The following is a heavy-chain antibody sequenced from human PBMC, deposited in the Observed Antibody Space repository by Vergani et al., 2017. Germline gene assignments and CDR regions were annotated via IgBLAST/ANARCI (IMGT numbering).Heavy chain of an antibody. CDR1: GFSLSNAR. CDR2: ISSSGSTI. CDR3: AAKKYYYDSSGYSYYFDY. Sequence: ESGPVLVKPTETLTLTCTVSGFSLSNARMGVNWVRQAPGKGLEWVSYISSSGSTIYYADSVKGRFTISRDNAKNSLYLQMNSLRAEDTAVYYCAAKKYYYDSSGYSYYFDYWGQGTLVTVSS. J-gene: IGHJ4*02. V-gene: IGHV3-48*03. D-gene: IGHD3-22*01.